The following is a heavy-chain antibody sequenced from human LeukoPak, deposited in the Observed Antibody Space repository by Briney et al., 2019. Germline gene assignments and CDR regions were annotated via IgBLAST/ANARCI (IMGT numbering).Heavy chain of an antibody. D-gene: IGHD6-13*01. CDR3: ARARTIAADDY. V-gene: IGHV1-46*03. Sequence: ASVKVSCKASGYTFTSYYMHWVRQAPGQGLEWMGIINPSGGSTCYAQKFQGRVTMTRDTSTSTVYMELSSLRSEDTAVYYCARARTIAADDYWGQGTLVTVSS. J-gene: IGHJ4*02. CDR2: INPSGGST. CDR1: GYTFTSYY.